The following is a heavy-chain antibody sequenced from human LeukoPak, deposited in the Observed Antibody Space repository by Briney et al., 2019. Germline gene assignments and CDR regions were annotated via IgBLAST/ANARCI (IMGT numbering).Heavy chain of an antibody. V-gene: IGHV4-38-2*02. Sequence: SETLSLTCTVSGYSISSGYYWGWIRQPPGKGLEWIGSIYHSGSTYYNPSLKSRVTISVDTFKNQFSLKLSSVTAADTAVYYCARQYSGYLRNWFDPWGQGTLVTVSS. D-gene: IGHD5-12*01. CDR3: ARQYSGYLRNWFDP. CDR2: IYHSGST. J-gene: IGHJ5*02. CDR1: GYSISSGYY.